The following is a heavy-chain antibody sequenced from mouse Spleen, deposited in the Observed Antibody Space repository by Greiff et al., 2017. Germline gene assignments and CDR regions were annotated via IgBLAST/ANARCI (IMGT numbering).Heavy chain of an antibody. J-gene: IGHJ1*01. CDR2: IDPSDSYT. CDR1: GYTFTSYW. CDR3: ARDYGLWYFDV. D-gene: IGHD1-2*01. Sequence: QVQLKQPGAELVRPGTSVKLSCKASGYTFTSYWMHWVKQRPGQGLEWIGVIDPSDSYTNYNQKFKGKATLTVDTSSSTAYMQLSSLTSEDSAVYYCARDYGLWYFDVWGAGTTVTVSS. V-gene: IGHV1-59*01.